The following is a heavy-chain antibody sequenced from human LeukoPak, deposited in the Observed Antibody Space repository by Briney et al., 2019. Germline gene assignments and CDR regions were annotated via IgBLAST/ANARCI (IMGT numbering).Heavy chain of an antibody. CDR2: IYYSGST. CDR3: ARPGDTAMVDGYYYMDV. J-gene: IGHJ6*03. Sequence: SETLSLTRTVSGGSISSSSYYWGWIRQPPGKGLEWIGSIYYSGSTYYNPSLKSRVTISVDTSKNQFSLTLSSVTAADTAVYYCARPGDTAMVDGYYYMDVWGKGTTVTVSS. CDR1: GGSISSSSYY. D-gene: IGHD5-18*01. V-gene: IGHV4-39*01.